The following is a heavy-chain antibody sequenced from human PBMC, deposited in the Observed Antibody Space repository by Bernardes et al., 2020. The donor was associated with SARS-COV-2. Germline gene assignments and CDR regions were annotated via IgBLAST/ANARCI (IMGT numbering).Heavy chain of an antibody. D-gene: IGHD3-10*01. CDR1: GFTFSTYW. CDR3: ARPGRGGGHYGAWDY. J-gene: IGHJ4*02. V-gene: IGHV3-7*01. CDR2: IDQGGSAT. Sequence: GGSLRLSCAASGFTFSTYWMTWIRQAPGEGLEWVAHIDQGGSATYYVDSVKGRFTISRDNTKNSLYLQMNILRAEDTAVYYCARPGRGGGHYGAWDYWGQGTLVTVSS.